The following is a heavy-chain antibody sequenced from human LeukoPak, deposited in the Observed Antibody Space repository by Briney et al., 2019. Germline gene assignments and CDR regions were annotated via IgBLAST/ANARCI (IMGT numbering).Heavy chain of an antibody. CDR3: ARHITMVRGVIITSYYFDY. CDR1: GYSISSGYY. Sequence: SETLSLTCTVSGYSISSGYYWGWIRQPPGKGLEWIGSIYHSGSTYYNPSLKSRATISVDTSKNQFSLKLSSVTAADTAVYYCARHITMVRGVIITSYYFDYWGQGTLVTVSS. D-gene: IGHD3-10*01. CDR2: IYHSGST. V-gene: IGHV4-38-2*02. J-gene: IGHJ4*02.